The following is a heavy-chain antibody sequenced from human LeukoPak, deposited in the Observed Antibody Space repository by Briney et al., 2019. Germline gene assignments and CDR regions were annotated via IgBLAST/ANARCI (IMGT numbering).Heavy chain of an antibody. Sequence: SGPTLVKPTQTLTLRCTFSGFSLSAPKVSVGWIRQPPGKALEWLALIYGDDEKHYTASLKTRLTVTKDTSKNQVVLTMTNMDLVERATYYCARRGGRTKMSFNSWGPGTLVTVSS. CDR2: IYGDDEK. V-gene: IGHV2-5*02. CDR3: ARRGGRTKMSFNS. D-gene: IGHD2-8*01. J-gene: IGHJ4*02. CDR1: GFSLSAPKVS.